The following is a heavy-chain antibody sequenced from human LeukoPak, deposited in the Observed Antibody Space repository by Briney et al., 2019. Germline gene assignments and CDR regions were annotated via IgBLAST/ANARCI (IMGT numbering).Heavy chain of an antibody. D-gene: IGHD3-22*01. Sequence: PGGSLRLSCAASGFTFSSYVMNWVRQAPGKGLEWVSYISSSGSTLYYADSAKGRFTISRDNAKNSLYLQMNSLRAEETAVFYCVAYYYESSLDYWGQRTLVTVSS. J-gene: IGHJ4*02. V-gene: IGHV3-48*03. CDR1: GFTFSSYV. CDR2: ISSSGSTL. CDR3: VAYYYESSLDY.